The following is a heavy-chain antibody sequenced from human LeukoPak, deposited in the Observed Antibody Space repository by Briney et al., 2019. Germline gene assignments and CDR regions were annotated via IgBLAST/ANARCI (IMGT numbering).Heavy chain of an antibody. D-gene: IGHD6-13*01. V-gene: IGHV4-34*01. CDR1: GGSFSGYY. Sequence: PSETLSLTCAVYGGSFSGYYWSWIRQPPGKGLEWIGEINHSGSTNYNPSLKSRVTISVDTSKNQFSLKLSSVTAADTAVYYCARGSGGAVAGFDYWGQGTLVTVSS. J-gene: IGHJ4*02. CDR3: ARGSGGAVAGFDY. CDR2: INHSGST.